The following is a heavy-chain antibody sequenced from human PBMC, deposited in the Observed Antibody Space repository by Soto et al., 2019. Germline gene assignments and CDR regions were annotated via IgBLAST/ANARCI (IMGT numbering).Heavy chain of an antibody. CDR3: ARRGQDYYYYYMDV. J-gene: IGHJ6*03. CDR1: GGSISSSSYY. V-gene: IGHV4-61*05. Sequence: SETLSLTCTVSGGSISSSSYYWGWIRQPPGKGLEWIGYIYYSGSTNYNPSLKSRVTISVDTSKNQFSLKLSSVTAADTAVYYCARRGQDYYYYYMDVWGKGTTVTVSS. CDR2: IYYSGST.